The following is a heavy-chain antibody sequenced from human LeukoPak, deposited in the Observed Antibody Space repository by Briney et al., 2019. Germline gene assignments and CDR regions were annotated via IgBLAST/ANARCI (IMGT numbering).Heavy chain of an antibody. V-gene: IGHV4-34*01. J-gene: IGHJ4*02. D-gene: IGHD3-10*01. Sequence: PSETLSLTCAVYGGSFSGYYWSWIRQPPGKGLEWIGEINHSGSTNYNPPLKSRVTISVDTSKNQFSLKLSSVTAADTAVYYCARLDYYGSGSYDYWGQGTLVTVSS. CDR1: GGSFSGYY. CDR2: INHSGST. CDR3: ARLDYYGSGSYDY.